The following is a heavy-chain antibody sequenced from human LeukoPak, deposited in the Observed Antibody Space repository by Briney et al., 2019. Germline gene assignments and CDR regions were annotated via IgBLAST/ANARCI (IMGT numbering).Heavy chain of an antibody. CDR3: ARILGGCIGTTCYAVPPDY. Sequence: PGRSLRLFCAASGYTFSSNGMHWVRQAPGKGLEWVAVIWFDGSRTYYADSVKGRFTISRDNSENILYLQMNSLRAEDTALYFCARILGGCIGTTCYAVPPDYWGQGTQVTVSS. V-gene: IGHV3-33*01. CDR2: IWFDGSRT. J-gene: IGHJ4*02. D-gene: IGHD2-2*01. CDR1: GYTFSSNG.